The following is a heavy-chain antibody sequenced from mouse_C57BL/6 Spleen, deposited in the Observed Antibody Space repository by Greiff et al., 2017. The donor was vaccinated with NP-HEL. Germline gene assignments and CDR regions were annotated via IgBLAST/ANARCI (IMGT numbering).Heavy chain of an antibody. J-gene: IGHJ2*01. CDR2: INPSTGGT. CDR1: GYSFTGYY. Sequence: EVMLVESGPELVKPGASVKISCKASGYSFTGYYMNWVKQSPEKSLEWIGEINPSTGGTTYNQKFKAKATLTVDKSSSTAYMQLKSLTSEDSAVYYCARGGFLDYWGQGTTLTVSS. V-gene: IGHV1-42*01. CDR3: ARGGFLDY.